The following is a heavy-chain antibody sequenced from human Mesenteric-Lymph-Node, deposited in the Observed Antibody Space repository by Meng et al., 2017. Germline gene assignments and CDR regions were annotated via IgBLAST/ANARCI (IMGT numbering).Heavy chain of an antibody. CDR3: ASLYSSGWYIEDY. V-gene: IGHV3-23*01. CDR2: ISGSGGST. Sequence: GGSLRLSCAASGFTFSSYAMSWVRQAPGKGLEWVSAISGSGGSTYYADSVKGRFTISRDNSKNTLYLQMNSLRAEDTAVYYCASLYSSGWYIEDYWGQGTLVTVSS. CDR1: GFTFSSYA. J-gene: IGHJ4*02. D-gene: IGHD6-19*01.